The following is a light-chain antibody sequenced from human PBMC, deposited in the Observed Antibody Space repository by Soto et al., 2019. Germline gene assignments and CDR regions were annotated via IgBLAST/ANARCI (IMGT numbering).Light chain of an antibody. Sequence: EIGLTQYPATLSLSPGEGATLSCRASQSVSSDYLAWYQHKPGQAPRLLIHGASSRATGIPERFSGSGSGTDFTLTISTLEPEDFGVYYCQQYRRPFGHGTKVDIK. CDR3: QQYRRP. CDR2: GAS. V-gene: IGKV3-20*01. CDR1: QSVSSDY. J-gene: IGKJ1*01.